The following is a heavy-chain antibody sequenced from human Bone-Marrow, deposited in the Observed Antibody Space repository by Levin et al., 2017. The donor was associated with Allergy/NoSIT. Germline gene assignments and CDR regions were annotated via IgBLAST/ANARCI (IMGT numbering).Heavy chain of an antibody. CDR3: ATDRGGGDY. D-gene: IGHD2-15*01. CDR1: GFIVSSNY. V-gene: IGHV3-53*01. J-gene: IGHJ4*02. Sequence: GGSLRLSCAVSGFIVSSNYMAWVRQAPGKGLDWVSFIHKDGATSYADSVKGRFTISRDNVRNTLYLQMDSLRPDDTAVYYCATDRGGGDYWGQGTLVTVSS. CDR2: IHKDGAT.